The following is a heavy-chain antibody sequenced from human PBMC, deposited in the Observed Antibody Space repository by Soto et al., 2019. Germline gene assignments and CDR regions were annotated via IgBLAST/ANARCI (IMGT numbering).Heavy chain of an antibody. CDR1: GFSFSKYA. J-gene: IGHJ5*01. Sequence: GGSLRLSWAASGFSFSKYAMNWVRQAPGKGLEWVSGISGGGGGTYYANSVKGRFIISRDNSKNTVYLQMNSLRAEDTAVYYCAKAQLYIHEVIHNWFYTWAQRTLVPVSA. CDR2: ISGGGGGT. D-gene: IGHD3-10*01. CDR3: AKAQLYIHEVIHNWFYT. V-gene: IGHV3-23*01.